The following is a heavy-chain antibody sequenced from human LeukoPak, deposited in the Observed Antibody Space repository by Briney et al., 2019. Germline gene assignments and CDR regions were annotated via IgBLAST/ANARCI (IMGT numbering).Heavy chain of an antibody. CDR1: GGSFSNYY. J-gene: IGHJ6*02. D-gene: IGHD6-13*01. Sequence: SETLSLTCAVFGGSFSNYYLHWIRQPPGKGLEWIGEIDHSGNTKYNPSLKNRLTISVDTSKNQFSLEPSSVTAADTAVYYCARDSGIAAAQYYYGMDVWGQGTTVTVSS. V-gene: IGHV4-34*01. CDR3: ARDSGIAAAQYYYGMDV. CDR2: IDHSGNT.